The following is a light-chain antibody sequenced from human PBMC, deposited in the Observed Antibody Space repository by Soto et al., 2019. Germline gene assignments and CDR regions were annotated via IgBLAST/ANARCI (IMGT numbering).Light chain of an antibody. CDR3: SSYAGTYTPL. CDR1: SSDVGGYNY. CDR2: EVS. V-gene: IGLV2-14*01. J-gene: IGLJ2*01. Sequence: QSALTQPASVSGSPGQSITISCTGTSSDVGGYNYVSWYQQHPGKAPKLMIYEVSNRPSGVSNRFSGSKSGNTASLTISGLQAEDEADYYCSSYAGTYTPLFGGGTKVTVL.